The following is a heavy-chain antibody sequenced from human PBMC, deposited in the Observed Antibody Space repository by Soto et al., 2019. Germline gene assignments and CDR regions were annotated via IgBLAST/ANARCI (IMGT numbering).Heavy chain of an antibody. D-gene: IGHD3-3*01. CDR3: ASPYICSGYYFFGPKDPFDL. Sequence: ASVKVPSKAFGGTFSIYDISWVRQAPGQGLEWMGGIIPIFGTANYAQKFQGRVTITADESTSTAYMELSSLRSEDTAVYYCASPYICSGYYFFGPKDPFDLWGQGTMVTVSS. CDR2: IIPIFGTA. V-gene: IGHV1-69*13. CDR1: GGTFSIYD. J-gene: IGHJ3*01.